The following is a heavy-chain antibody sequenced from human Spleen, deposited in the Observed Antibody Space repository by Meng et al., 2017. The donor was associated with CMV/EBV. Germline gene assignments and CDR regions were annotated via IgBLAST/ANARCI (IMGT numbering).Heavy chain of an antibody. Sequence: EVLLVESGGTVVQPGGSLRLSCAVSGFTLRNYWMHWVRQGSGKGLEWVSRIDNNDGRSTSYADSVQGRFTISRDNAKNTLYLQMDSLRVEDTAVYYCARGVAESLGWEMGYWGQGTLVTVSS. J-gene: IGHJ4*02. CDR3: ARGVAESLGWEMGY. D-gene: IGHD1-26*01. CDR1: GFTLRNYW. V-gene: IGHV3-74*01. CDR2: IDNNDGRST.